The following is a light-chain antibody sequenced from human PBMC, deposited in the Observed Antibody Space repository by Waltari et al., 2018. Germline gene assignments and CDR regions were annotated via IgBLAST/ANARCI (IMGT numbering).Light chain of an antibody. J-gene: IGLJ2*01. Sequence: QSVLTQPPSVSGAPGQRVTIYCTGNSSNIGAEYDGHWYQQVPGTAPKLLMYVNHNRASEVPARFSVSKSVTSSSLAITGFQSEDEADYYCQSYDYSLRAAVFCGGTKLTVL. CDR2: VNH. V-gene: IGLV1-40*01. CDR1: SSNIGAEYD. CDR3: QSYDYSLRAAV.